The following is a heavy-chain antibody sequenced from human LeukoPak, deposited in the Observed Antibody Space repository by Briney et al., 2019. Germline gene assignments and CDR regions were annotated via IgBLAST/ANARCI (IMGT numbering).Heavy chain of an antibody. CDR1: GYSFTSYW. Sequence: GESLKISCKGSGYSFTSYWIGWVRQMPGKGLEWMGIIYPGDSDTRYSPSFQGQVTISADKSISTAYLQWSSLKASDTAMDYCARRQLDYGDYPDAFDIWGQGTMVTVSS. CDR2: IYPGDSDT. J-gene: IGHJ3*02. CDR3: ARRQLDYGDYPDAFDI. V-gene: IGHV5-51*01. D-gene: IGHD4-17*01.